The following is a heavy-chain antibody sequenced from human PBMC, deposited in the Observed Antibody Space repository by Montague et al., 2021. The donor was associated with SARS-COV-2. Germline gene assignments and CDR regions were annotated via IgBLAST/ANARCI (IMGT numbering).Heavy chain of an antibody. CDR2: ISSSSSYI. V-gene: IGHV3-21*01. CDR1: GFTFSSYC. D-gene: IGHD3-9*01. CDR3: ARYMYYDILTGYYTY. Sequence: SLRLSCAASGFTFSSYCMNWVRQAPGKGLEWVSSISSSSSYIYYADSVKGRFTISRDNAKNSLYLQMNSLRAEDTAVYYCARYMYYDILTGYYTYWGQGTLVTVSS. J-gene: IGHJ4*02.